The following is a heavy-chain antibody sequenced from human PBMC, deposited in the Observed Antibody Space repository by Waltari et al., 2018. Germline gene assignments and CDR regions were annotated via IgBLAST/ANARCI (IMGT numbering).Heavy chain of an antibody. CDR3: ARHGDFCFDF. Sequence: VQVVESGGDLVQPGGSLRLSCAASGFTFSDYWMGWVRQAPGKGLEWVANIKKDGSTKYYVDSVKGRFTISRDNAKDSLFLQMNSLRAEDTAVYYCARHGDFCFDFWGQGIVVTVSS. D-gene: IGHD4-17*01. V-gene: IGHV3-7*01. J-gene: IGHJ4*02. CDR2: IKKDGSTK. CDR1: GFTFSDYW.